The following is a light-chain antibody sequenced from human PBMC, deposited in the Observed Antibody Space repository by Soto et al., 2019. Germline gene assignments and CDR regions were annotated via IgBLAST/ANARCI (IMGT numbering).Light chain of an antibody. CDR3: QQYKKWPPWT. V-gene: IGKV3-15*01. J-gene: IGKJ1*01. CDR2: GAS. CDR1: QSVSSN. Sequence: EIVMTQSPATLSVSPGERATLSCRASQSVSSNLAWYQQKPGQAPRLLIYGASTRATGIPARFSGSGSGTEFTLTISSLQSEDLAVYYCQQYKKWPPWTFGQGTKVEIK.